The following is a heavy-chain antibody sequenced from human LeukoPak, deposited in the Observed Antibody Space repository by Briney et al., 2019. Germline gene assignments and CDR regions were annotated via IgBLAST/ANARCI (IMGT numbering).Heavy chain of an antibody. D-gene: IGHD3-22*01. CDR1: GITLSNYG. CDR3: AKRGVVIRVILVGFHKEAYYFDS. CDR2: ISDRGSRT. J-gene: IGHJ4*02. V-gene: IGHV3-23*01. Sequence: GGSLRLFCAVSGITLSNYGMSWVRQAPGKGLEWVAGISDRGSRTNYADSVKGRFTISTDNPKNTLYLQMNSLRAEDTAVYFCAKRGVVIRVILVGFHKEAYYFDSWGQGALVTVSS.